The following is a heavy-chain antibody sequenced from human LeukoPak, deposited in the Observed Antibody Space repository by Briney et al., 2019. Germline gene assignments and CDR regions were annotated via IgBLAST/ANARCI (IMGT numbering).Heavy chain of an antibody. CDR3: AKGGVYSRLDY. V-gene: IGHV3-23*01. CDR2: ISSGGST. D-gene: IGHD6-13*01. Sequence: GGSLRLSCAASGFTLSSYAMSWVRQAPGKGLEWVSAISSGGSTSYADSVKGRFTIPRDSSKNTLSLQMNSLRAEDTAVYYCAKGGVYSRLDYWGQGTLVTVSS. CDR1: GFTLSSYA. J-gene: IGHJ4*02.